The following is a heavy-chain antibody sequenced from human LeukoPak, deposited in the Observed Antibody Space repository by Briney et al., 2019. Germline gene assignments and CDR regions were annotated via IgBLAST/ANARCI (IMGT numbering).Heavy chain of an antibody. CDR2: IYYSGST. V-gene: IGHV4-59*01. CDR3: ARGGTTSRAFDI. J-gene: IGHJ3*02. D-gene: IGHD3-16*01. Sequence: PSETLSLTCTVSGGSISSYYWSWFRRPPGKGRGWIGYIYYSGSTNYNPSLKSRVTISVDTSKNQFSLKLSSVTAADTAVYYCARGGTTSRAFDIWGQGTMVTVSS. CDR1: GGSISSYY.